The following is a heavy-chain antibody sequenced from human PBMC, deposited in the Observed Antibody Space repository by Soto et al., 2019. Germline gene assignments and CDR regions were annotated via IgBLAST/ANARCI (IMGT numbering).Heavy chain of an antibody. CDR2: ISHNDEPKI. CDR3: ARGVRAETYYNAFDY. CDR1: GFSFKNYA. D-gene: IGHD3-10*01. Sequence: QVQLVESGGGVVQPGSSLRLSCAASGFSFKNYAFHWVRQAPGKGLEWVALISHNDEPKIFYADSVQGRFTISRDNFKNTVYLLMNSLRDEATAVYHCARGVRAETYYNAFDYWGQGTQVTVSS. J-gene: IGHJ4*01. V-gene: IGHV3-30-3*01.